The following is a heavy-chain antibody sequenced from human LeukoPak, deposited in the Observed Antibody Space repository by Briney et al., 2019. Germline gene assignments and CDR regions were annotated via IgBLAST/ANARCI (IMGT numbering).Heavy chain of an antibody. CDR3: ARDNSFWNFPPYYYYYYMDV. J-gene: IGHJ6*03. V-gene: IGHV3-30*04. D-gene: IGHD1-7*01. Sequence: QAGGSLRLSCAASGFTFSSYAMHWVRQAPGKGLEWVAVISYDGSNKYYADSVKGRFTISRDNAKNSLYLQMNSLRAEDTAVYYCARDNSFWNFPPYYYYYYMDVWGKGTTVTVSS. CDR1: GFTFSSYA. CDR2: ISYDGSNK.